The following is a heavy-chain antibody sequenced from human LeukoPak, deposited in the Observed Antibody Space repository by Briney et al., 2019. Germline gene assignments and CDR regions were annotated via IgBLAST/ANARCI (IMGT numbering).Heavy chain of an antibody. CDR3: ARESIVGATQGFDY. Sequence: GGSLRLSCAASGFTFSSYAMHWVRQAPGKGLEWVAVISYDGSNKCYADSVKGRFTISRDNSKNTLYLQMNSLRAEDTAVYYCARESIVGATQGFDYWGQGTLVTVSS. V-gene: IGHV3-30-3*01. J-gene: IGHJ4*02. D-gene: IGHD1-26*01. CDR1: GFTFSSYA. CDR2: ISYDGSNK.